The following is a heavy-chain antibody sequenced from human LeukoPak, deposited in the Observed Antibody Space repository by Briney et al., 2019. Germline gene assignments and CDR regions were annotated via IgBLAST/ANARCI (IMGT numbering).Heavy chain of an antibody. D-gene: IGHD2-2*01. CDR3: ARVGYCSSTSCSDAFDI. CDR2: ISSSSSYI. CDR1: GFTFSSYS. V-gene: IGHV3-21*01. Sequence: GGSLILSCAASGFTFSSYSMNWVRQAPGKGLEWVSSISSSSSYIYYADSVKGRFTISRDNAKNSLYLQMNSLRAEDTAVYYCARVGYCSSTSCSDAFDIWGQGTMVTVSS. J-gene: IGHJ3*02.